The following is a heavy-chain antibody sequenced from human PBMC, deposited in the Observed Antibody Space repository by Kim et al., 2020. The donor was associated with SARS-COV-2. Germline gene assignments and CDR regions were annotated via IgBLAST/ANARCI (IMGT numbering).Heavy chain of an antibody. Sequence: GGSLRLSCAASGFTFSSYWMSWVRQAPGKGLEWVANIKQDGSEKYYVDSVKGRFTISRDNAKNSLYLQMNSLRAEDTAVYYCARAQRSQYQLLFVYYYYYYMDVWGKGTTVTVSS. J-gene: IGHJ6*03. D-gene: IGHD2-2*01. CDR3: ARAQRSQYQLLFVYYYYYYMDV. V-gene: IGHV3-7*01. CDR2: IKQDGSEK. CDR1: GFTFSSYW.